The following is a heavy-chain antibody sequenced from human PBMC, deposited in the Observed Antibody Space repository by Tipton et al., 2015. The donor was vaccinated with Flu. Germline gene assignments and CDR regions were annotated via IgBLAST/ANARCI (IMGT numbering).Heavy chain of an antibody. Sequence: LSLTCTVSSGSIRNTNYFCAWIRQPPGKRLELIGSIFPSGTTYYNPSLKSRVTISVDTSKNQFSLKLSSVTAADTAVYYCARHGSGVGFDPWGQGTLVTVSS. J-gene: IGHJ5*02. V-gene: IGHV4-39*01. CDR3: ARHGSGVGFDP. CDR2: IFPSGTT. D-gene: IGHD3-3*01. CDR1: SGSIRNTNYF.